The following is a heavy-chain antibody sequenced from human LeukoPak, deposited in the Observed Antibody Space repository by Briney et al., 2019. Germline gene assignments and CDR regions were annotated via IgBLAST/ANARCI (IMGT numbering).Heavy chain of an antibody. Sequence: GGSLRLSCSASGFTFSSYAMHWVRQAPGKGLEYVSAISSNGGTTYYADSVKGRFTISGDNSKNTLYLQMSSLRVEDTAMYYCVRRYGGYDYWGQGTLVTVSS. J-gene: IGHJ4*02. D-gene: IGHD5-12*01. CDR3: VRRYGGYDY. V-gene: IGHV3-64D*09. CDR1: GFTFSSYA. CDR2: ISSNGGTT.